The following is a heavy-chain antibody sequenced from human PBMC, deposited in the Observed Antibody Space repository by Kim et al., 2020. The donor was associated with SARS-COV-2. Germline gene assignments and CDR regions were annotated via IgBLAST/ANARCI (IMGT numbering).Heavy chain of an antibody. CDR1: GDSISSSSYY. CDR3: ANDIAAAAGLVDY. CDR2: IYYSGST. J-gene: IGHJ4*02. V-gene: IGHV4-39*07. D-gene: IGHD6-13*01. Sequence: SETLSLTCTVSGDSISSSSYYWAWIRQPPGKGLEWIGSIYYSGSTYYNPSLRSRVALSMDTSKNQFSLKLSSVTAADTAVYYCANDIAAAAGLVDYWGQGTLVTVSS.